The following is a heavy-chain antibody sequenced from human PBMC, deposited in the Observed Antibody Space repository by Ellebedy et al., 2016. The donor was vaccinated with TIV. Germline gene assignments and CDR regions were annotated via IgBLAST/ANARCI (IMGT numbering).Heavy chain of an antibody. J-gene: IGHJ4*02. CDR3: ARDGFGGYLDS. Sequence: GESLKISCAASGFTFSDYYMSWVRQAPGKGLEWVANIREDGNAKFYVDSVKGRFTISRDNGENSVYLQMNSLRVEDTALYYCARDGFGGYLDSWGQGTLIIVSS. CDR1: GFTFSDYY. CDR2: IREDGNAK. D-gene: IGHD3-10*01. V-gene: IGHV3-7*01.